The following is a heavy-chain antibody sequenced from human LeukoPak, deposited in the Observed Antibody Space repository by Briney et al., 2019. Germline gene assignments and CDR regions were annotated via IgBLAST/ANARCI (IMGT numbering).Heavy chain of an antibody. J-gene: IGHJ4*02. CDR2: INHSGST. CDR1: GGSFSGYY. V-gene: IGHV4-34*01. Sequence: KTSETLSLTCAVYGGSFSGYYWSWIRQPPGEGLEWIGEINHSGSTNYNPSLKSRVTISVDTSKNQFSLKLSSVPAADTAVYYCARTRARGYSYGFFDYWGQGTLVTVSS. CDR3: ARTRARGYSYGFFDY. D-gene: IGHD5-18*01.